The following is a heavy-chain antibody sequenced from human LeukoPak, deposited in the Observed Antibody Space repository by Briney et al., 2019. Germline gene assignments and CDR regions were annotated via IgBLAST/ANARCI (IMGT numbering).Heavy chain of an antibody. CDR3: ARVKSGSYYFDY. D-gene: IGHD1-26*01. J-gene: IGHJ4*02. V-gene: IGHV4-59*01. CDR1: GGSISSYY. Sequence: PSETLSLTCTVSGGSISSYYWSWIRQPPGKGLEWIGYIYYSRSTNYNPSLKSRVTISVDTSKNQFSLKLSSVTAADTAVYYCARVKSGSYYFDYWGQGTLVTVSS. CDR2: IYYSRST.